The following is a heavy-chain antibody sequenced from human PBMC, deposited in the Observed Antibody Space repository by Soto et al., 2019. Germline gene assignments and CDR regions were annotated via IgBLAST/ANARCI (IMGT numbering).Heavy chain of an antibody. CDR3: GTVFEH. V-gene: IGHV3-74*01. Sequence: EVQLVESGGGSVQPGGSLRLSCVASRITFTNYWMHWVRQVPGKGLVWVARVDSDGRDTSYADFVKGRFTISRDNAKNTLYLQMNSLRVEDTAMYYCGTVFEHWGQGIPVTVSS. J-gene: IGHJ4*02. CDR1: RITFTNYW. CDR2: VDSDGRDT.